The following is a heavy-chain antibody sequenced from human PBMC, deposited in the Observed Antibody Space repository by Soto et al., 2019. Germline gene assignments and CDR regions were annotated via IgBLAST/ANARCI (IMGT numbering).Heavy chain of an antibody. Sequence: VQLVESGGGLVQPGGSLKLSCAASGFTFSGYAVHWVRQASGKGLEWVGRIRSKANNYATAYAASVQGRFTIFRDDLKNTAYLQMNSLKTEDTAVYYCTNPQVYYGMDVWGQGTTVTVSS. J-gene: IGHJ6*02. CDR2: IRSKANNYAT. CDR3: TNPQVYYGMDV. CDR1: GFTFSGYA. V-gene: IGHV3-73*02.